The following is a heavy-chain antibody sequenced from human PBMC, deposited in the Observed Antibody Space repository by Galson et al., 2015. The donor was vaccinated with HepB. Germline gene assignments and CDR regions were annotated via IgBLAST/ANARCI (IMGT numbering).Heavy chain of an antibody. D-gene: IGHD3-10*01. V-gene: IGHV5-51*01. Sequence: QSGAEVKKPGESLKISCKGSGFTFTDYWIVWVRQMPGKGLEWMGIIYPTDSHTIYSPSFQGQVTISVDKSVDTAYLQWSSLKASDTAIYYCARQSSSARGNWFDPWGQGTLVTVSS. J-gene: IGHJ5*02. CDR3: ARQSSSARGNWFDP. CDR2: IYPTDSHT. CDR1: GFTFTDYW.